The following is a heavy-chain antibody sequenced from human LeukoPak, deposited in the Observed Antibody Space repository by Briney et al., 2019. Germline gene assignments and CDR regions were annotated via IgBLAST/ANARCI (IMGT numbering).Heavy chain of an antibody. D-gene: IGHD2-2*01. CDR3: ARGGVPGAGNWFDP. J-gene: IGHJ5*02. CDR1: GASITNYY. Sequence: SETLSLTCTVSGASITNYYWNWIRQPAGKGLEWIGRIYTNGNTKYNPSFNSRVTMSVDTSKNQFSLRLSSVTAADTAVYYCARGGVPGAGNWFDPWGQGTLVTVSS. CDR2: IYTNGNT. V-gene: IGHV4-4*07.